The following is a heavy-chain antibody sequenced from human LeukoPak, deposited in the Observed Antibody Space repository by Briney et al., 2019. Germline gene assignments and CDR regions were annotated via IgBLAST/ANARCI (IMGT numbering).Heavy chain of an antibody. D-gene: IGHD3-22*01. Sequence: GGSLRLSCAASGFTFSSYAMSWVRQAPGRGLEWVSAISGSGGSTYYADSVKGRFTISRDNSKNTLYPQMNSLRAEDTAVYYCAKFVSGSEFDYWGQGTLVTVSS. J-gene: IGHJ4*02. CDR3: AKFVSGSEFDY. CDR1: GFTFSSYA. V-gene: IGHV3-23*01. CDR2: ISGSGGST.